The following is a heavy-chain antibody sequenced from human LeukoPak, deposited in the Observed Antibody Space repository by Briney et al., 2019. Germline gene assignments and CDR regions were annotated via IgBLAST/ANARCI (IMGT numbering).Heavy chain of an antibody. CDR3: ASLVAANYYYYGMDV. D-gene: IGHD2-15*01. CDR2: INPNSGGT. J-gene: IGHJ6*02. V-gene: IGHV1-2*04. Sequence: ASVKVSCKASGYTFTGYYMHWVRQAPGQGLEWMGWINPNSGGTNYAQKFQGWVTMTRDTSISTAYMELSSLRSEDTAVYYCASLVAANYYYYGMDVWGQGTTVTVSS. CDR1: GYTFTGYY.